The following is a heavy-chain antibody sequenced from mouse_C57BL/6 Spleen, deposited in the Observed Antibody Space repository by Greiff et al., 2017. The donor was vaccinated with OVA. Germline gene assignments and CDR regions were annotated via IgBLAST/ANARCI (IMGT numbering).Heavy chain of an antibody. V-gene: IGHV1-49*01. CDR2: FTMYSDAT. Sequence: LKQSGAELVRPGSSVKLSCKDSYFAFMASAMHWVKQRPGHGLEWIGSFTMYSDATEYSENFKGKATLTAKPSSSTAYMELSSLTSEDSAVYYCARDSSGQENAMDYWGQGTSVTVSS. J-gene: IGHJ4*01. D-gene: IGHD3-2*02. CDR3: ARDSSGQENAMDY. CDR1: YFAFMASA.